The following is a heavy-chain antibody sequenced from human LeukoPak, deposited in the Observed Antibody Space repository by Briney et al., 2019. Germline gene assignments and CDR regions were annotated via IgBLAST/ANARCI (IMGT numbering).Heavy chain of an antibody. CDR3: AKEEGDSSSWFSYFDY. V-gene: IGHV3-66*01. J-gene: IGHJ4*02. CDR2: LYSGGST. Sequence: GGSLRLSCAASGFTVTSNYMSWVRQAPGKGLEWVSVLYSGGSTYYADSVEGRFTISRDNSENTLYLQMNSLRAEDTAVYYCAKEEGDSSSWFSYFDYWGQGTLVTVSS. CDR1: GFTVTSNY. D-gene: IGHD6-13*01.